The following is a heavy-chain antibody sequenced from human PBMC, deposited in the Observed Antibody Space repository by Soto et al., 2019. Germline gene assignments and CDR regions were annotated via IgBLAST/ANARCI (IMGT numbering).Heavy chain of an antibody. J-gene: IGHJ6*02. CDR1: GFTFNNYA. CDR2: IGGSGGNT. CDR3: ANETSLSGRYYGMDV. V-gene: IGHV3-23*01. D-gene: IGHD1-26*01. Sequence: EVQLLESGGGLVQPGGSLRLSCAASGFTFNNYAMSWVRQAPGKGLEWVSAIGGSGGNTYYADSVKGRFTISRDNSKNTLYLQMNSLRAEDTAVYYCANETSLSGRYYGMDVWGQGTTVTVSS.